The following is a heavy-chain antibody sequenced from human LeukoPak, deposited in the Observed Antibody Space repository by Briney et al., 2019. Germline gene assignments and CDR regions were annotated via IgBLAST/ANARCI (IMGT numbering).Heavy chain of an antibody. D-gene: IGHD4-17*01. Sequence: AASVTVSCKASGGTFSGYAINWVRRAPGQGLEWMGGIIAMIGTAKYAQRFQGRVTVTADEPTSTAYMEVSSLRSEDTAVYYCAIFQGTYGDNGNDHWGQGTLVIVSS. J-gene: IGHJ4*02. V-gene: IGHV1-69*13. CDR2: IIAMIGTA. CDR3: AIFQGTYGDNGNDH. CDR1: GGTFSGYA.